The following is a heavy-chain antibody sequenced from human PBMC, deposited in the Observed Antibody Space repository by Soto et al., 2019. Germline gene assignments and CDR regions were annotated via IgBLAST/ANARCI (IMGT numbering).Heavy chain of an antibody. V-gene: IGHV1-69*06. CDR2: IIPIFGTA. D-gene: IGHD3-3*01. CDR1: GGTFSSYA. CDR3: ARGSIFGVVIIGPKGMVV. Sequence: ASVKVSCKASGGTFSSYAISWVRQAPGQGLEWMGGIIPIFGTANYAQKFQGRVTITADKSTSTAYMELSSLRSEDTAVYYCARGSIFGVVIIGPKGMVVWGQGTTVTVSS. J-gene: IGHJ6*02.